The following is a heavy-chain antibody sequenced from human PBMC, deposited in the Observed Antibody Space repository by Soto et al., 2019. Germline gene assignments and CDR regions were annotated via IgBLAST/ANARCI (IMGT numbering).Heavy chain of an antibody. D-gene: IGHD2-2*01. CDR1: GGSMISYY. J-gene: IGHJ5*02. V-gene: IGHV4-34*01. CDR2: INHSGST. CDR3: ARDHSYCSSTSCYSGHWFDP. Sequence: SETLSLTCTVSGGSMISYYWSWIRQPPGTGLEWIGEINHSGSTNYNPSLKSRVTISVDTSKNQFSLKLSSVTAADTAVYYCARDHSYCSSTSCYSGHWFDPWGQGTLVTVSS.